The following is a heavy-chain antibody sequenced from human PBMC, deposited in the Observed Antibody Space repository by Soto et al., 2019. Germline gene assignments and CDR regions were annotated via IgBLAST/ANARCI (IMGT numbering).Heavy chain of an antibody. D-gene: IGHD6-6*01. Sequence: QITLKESGPTLVKPTQTLTLTCTFSGFSLSTSGVGVGWIRQPPGKALEWLALIYWDDDKRYRPSLKSRLTITKNTPKNQVVLKMTNMDPVDTATYYCAPTPEYSSSYYFDYWGQGTLVTVSS. CDR3: APTPEYSSSYYFDY. CDR2: IYWDDDK. J-gene: IGHJ4*02. V-gene: IGHV2-5*02. CDR1: GFSLSTSGVG.